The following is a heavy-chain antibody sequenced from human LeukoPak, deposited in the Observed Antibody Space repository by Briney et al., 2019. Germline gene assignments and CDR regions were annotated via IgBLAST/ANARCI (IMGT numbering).Heavy chain of an antibody. V-gene: IGHV3-7*03. CDR1: GFTFDDYW. J-gene: IGHJ4*02. CDR3: ARDRSSGWYLFDY. CDR2: INQDGSEK. D-gene: IGHD6-19*01. Sequence: PGGSLRLSCGASGFTFDDYWMSWVRQAPGQGLEWVANINQDGSEKYYLDSAKGRFTISRDSSKNTLYLQMNSLRAEDTALYYCARDRSSGWYLFDYWGQGTLVTVSS.